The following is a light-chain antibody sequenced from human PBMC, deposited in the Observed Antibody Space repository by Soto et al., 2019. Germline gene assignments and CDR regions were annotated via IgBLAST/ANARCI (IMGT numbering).Light chain of an antibody. J-gene: IGKJ1*01. CDR2: ATS. V-gene: IGKV3-20*01. Sequence: ENVLTQSPGTLSLSPGERATLSCRASQSISRTYLAWYQQKPVQAPRLLIYATSSRATGIPDRFSGSGSGTDFTLTICRLEPEDFAVYYCQQYGRSETFGQGAKVEIK. CDR3: QQYGRSET. CDR1: QSISRTY.